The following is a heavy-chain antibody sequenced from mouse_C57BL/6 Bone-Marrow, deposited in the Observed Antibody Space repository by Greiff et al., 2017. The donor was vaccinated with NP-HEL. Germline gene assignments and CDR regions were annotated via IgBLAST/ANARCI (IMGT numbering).Heavy chain of an antibody. J-gene: IGHJ2*01. Sequence: QVHVKQPGAELVKPGASVKLSCKASGYTFTSYWMHWVKQRPGQGLEWIGMIHPNSGSTNYNEKFKSKATLTVDKSSSTAYMQRSSLTSEDSAVYYGARSYDYDRGPFDDWGKGTTLTVSS. CDR2: IHPNSGST. D-gene: IGHD2-4*01. V-gene: IGHV1-64*01. CDR3: ARSYDYDRGPFDD. CDR1: GYTFTSYW.